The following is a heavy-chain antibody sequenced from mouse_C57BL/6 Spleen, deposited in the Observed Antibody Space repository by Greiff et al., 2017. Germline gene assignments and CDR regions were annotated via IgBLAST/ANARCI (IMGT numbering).Heavy chain of an antibody. Sequence: EVQVVESEAGLVQPGSSMKLSCTASGFTFSDYYMAWVRQVPEKGLEWVANINYDGSSTYYLASFTSRFIISRDKAKNILYLQMSRLKSEDTAKYYGARGITTAPFDYWGQGTTLTVSS. CDR2: INYDGSST. CDR1: GFTFSDYY. J-gene: IGHJ2*01. V-gene: IGHV5-16*01. CDR3: ARGITTAPFDY. D-gene: IGHD1-1*01.